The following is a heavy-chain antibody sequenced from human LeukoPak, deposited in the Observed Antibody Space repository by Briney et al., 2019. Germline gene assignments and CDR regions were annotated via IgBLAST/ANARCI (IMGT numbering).Heavy chain of an antibody. CDR1: GGSIGSYY. V-gene: IGHV4-39*07. CDR3: ARAQSNQMATKI. CDR2: IYYSGST. Sequence: TSETLSLACTVSGGSIGSYYWGWIRQPPGKGLEWIGSIYYSGSTYYNPSLKSRVTISVDTSKNQLSLKLSSVTAADTAVYYCARAQSNQMATKIWGQGTLVTVSS. D-gene: IGHD5-24*01. J-gene: IGHJ4*02.